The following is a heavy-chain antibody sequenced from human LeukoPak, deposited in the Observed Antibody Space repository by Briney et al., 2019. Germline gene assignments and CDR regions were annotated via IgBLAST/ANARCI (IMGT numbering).Heavy chain of an antibody. CDR2: IYYSGST. Sequence: SQTLSLTCTVSGGSISSGGYYWSWIRQHPGKGLEWIGYIYYSGSTYYNPSLKSRVTISVDTSKNQFSLKLSSVTAADTAVYYCARVAFPDDSSGYYEGLDYWGQGTLVTVSS. CDR1: GGSISSGGYY. J-gene: IGHJ4*02. V-gene: IGHV4-31*03. D-gene: IGHD3-22*01. CDR3: ARVAFPDDSSGYYEGLDY.